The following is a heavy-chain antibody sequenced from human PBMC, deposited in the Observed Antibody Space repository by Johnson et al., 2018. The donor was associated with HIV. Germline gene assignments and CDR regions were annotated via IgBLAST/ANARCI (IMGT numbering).Heavy chain of an antibody. Sequence: MQLVESGGGLVQPGGSLRLSCAASTFTFSNYAMNWVRQAPGKGLEWVSAITGSGGSRFYADSVKGRFTISRDNSKNTLYLQMSSLRAEDTAVYYCAKERNWSAYASWYPVNAFDIWGQGTMVTVSS. V-gene: IGHV3-23*04. CDR2: ITGSGGSR. CDR3: AKERNWSAYASWYPVNAFDI. D-gene: IGHD6-13*01. CDR1: TFTFSNYA. J-gene: IGHJ3*02.